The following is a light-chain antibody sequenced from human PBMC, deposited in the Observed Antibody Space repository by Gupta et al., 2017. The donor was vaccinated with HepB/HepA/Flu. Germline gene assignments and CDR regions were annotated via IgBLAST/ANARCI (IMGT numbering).Light chain of an antibody. V-gene: IGKV1-5*03. CDR1: QSISSW. CDR2: KAT. Sequence: DIQMTQSPSSLSASIGARVSITCRASQSISSWLAWYQQKPRKAPKLLINKATSVESGVPSRFSGSGSGTEFTLTISSLQPDDFATYYCQHINNYRIIFGPGTKVDIK. CDR3: QHINNYRII. J-gene: IGKJ3*01.